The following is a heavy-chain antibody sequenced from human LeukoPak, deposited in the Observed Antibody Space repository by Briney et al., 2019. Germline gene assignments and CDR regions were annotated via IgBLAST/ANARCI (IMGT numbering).Heavy chain of an antibody. D-gene: IGHD3-22*01. J-gene: IGHJ4*02. Sequence: PGGSLRLSCATSGFIVSSNYMTWVRQALGKGLEWVSVIYSGGSTYYADSGKGRFIISRDNYKNKLYLQMNSLRAEDTAVYYCARFPDDPDSSGYFLDYWGQGTLVTVSS. CDR1: GFIVSSNY. V-gene: IGHV3-66*02. CDR2: IYSGGST. CDR3: ARFPDDPDSSGYFLDY.